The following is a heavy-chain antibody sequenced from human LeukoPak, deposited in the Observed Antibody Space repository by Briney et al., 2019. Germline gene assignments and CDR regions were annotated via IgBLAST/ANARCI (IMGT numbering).Heavy chain of an antibody. J-gene: IGHJ5*02. D-gene: IGHD3-10*01. V-gene: IGHV4-59*08. CDR3: ASIVITMVRGVPFDP. Sequence: PSETLSLTCTVSGGSISSYYWSWIRQPPGKGLEWIGYIYYSGSTNYNPSPKSRVTISVDTSKNQFSLKLSSVTAADTAVYYCASIVITMVRGVPFDPWGQGTLVTVSS. CDR1: GGSISSYY. CDR2: IYYSGST.